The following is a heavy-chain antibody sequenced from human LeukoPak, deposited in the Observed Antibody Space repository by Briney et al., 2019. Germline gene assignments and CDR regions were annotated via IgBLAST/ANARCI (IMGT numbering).Heavy chain of an antibody. V-gene: IGHV3-30*02. CDR2: IRYDGSNK. CDR3: AKDPSSGWSSFDP. Sequence: GGSLRLSCAASGFTFSSYDMHWVRQAPGKGLEWVAFIRYDGSNKYYADSVKGRFTISRDNSKNTLYLQMNSLRAEDTAVYYCAKDPSSGWSSFDPWGQGTLVTVSS. CDR1: GFTFSSYD. D-gene: IGHD6-19*01. J-gene: IGHJ5*02.